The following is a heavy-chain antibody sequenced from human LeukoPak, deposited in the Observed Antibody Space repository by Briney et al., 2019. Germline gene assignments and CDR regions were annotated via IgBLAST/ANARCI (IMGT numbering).Heavy chain of an antibody. CDR1: GFTFSSYA. Sequence: SGGSLRLSCAASGFTFSSYAMSWVRQAPGKGLEWVSAISGSGGSTYYADSVKGRFTISRDNSKNTLYLQMNSLRAEDTAVYYCAKGQSWTAMVTNDYWGQGTLVTVSS. D-gene: IGHD5-18*01. J-gene: IGHJ4*02. CDR3: AKGQSWTAMVTNDY. V-gene: IGHV3-23*01. CDR2: ISGSGGST.